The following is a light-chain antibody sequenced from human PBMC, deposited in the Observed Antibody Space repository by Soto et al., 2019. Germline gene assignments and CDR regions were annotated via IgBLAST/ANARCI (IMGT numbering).Light chain of an antibody. CDR1: QSVSAN. V-gene: IGKV3-15*01. CDR3: QRYNNWPPYT. J-gene: IGKJ2*01. Sequence: EIVVTQSPATLSVSPGVGATLSCRASQSVSANLAWYQQKPGQAPRLLIYGASTRATGIPARFSGSGSGTEFTLSINSVQSEDFAVYYCQRYNNWPPYTFGQGTKLEVK. CDR2: GAS.